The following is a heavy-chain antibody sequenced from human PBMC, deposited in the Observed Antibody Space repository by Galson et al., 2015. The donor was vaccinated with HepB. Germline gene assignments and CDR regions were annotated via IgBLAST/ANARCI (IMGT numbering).Heavy chain of an antibody. V-gene: IGHV1-58*01. CDR2: SVVGSGNT. CDR3: AADVLLANYYYYGMDV. D-gene: IGHD2/OR15-2a*01. CDR1: GFTFTSSA. Sequence: SVKVSCKASGFTFTSSAVQWVRQARGQRLEWIGWSVVGSGNTNYAQKFQERVTITRDMSTSTAYMELSSLRSEDTAVYYCAADVLLANYYYYGMDVWGQGTTVTVSS. J-gene: IGHJ6*02.